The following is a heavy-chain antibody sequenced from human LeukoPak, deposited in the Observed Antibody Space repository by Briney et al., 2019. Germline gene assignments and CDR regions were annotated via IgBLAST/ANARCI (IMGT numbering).Heavy chain of an antibody. J-gene: IGHJ4*02. CDR2: IKQDGSEK. Sequence: GGSLRLSCAASGFTFSSYWMSWVRQAPGKGLEWVANIKQDGSEKYYVDSVKGRFTISRDNAKNSLYLQMNSLRAEDTAVYYCARGSIWFGDNYFDYWGQGTLVTVSS. CDR1: GFTFSSYW. CDR3: ARGSIWFGDNYFDY. V-gene: IGHV3-7*01. D-gene: IGHD3-10*01.